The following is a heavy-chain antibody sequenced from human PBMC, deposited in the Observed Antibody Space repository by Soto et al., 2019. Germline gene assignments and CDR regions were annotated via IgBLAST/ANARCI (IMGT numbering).Heavy chain of an antibody. CDR3: AKAPTNYGSGSYYYY. CDR1: GFTFSSYA. V-gene: IGHV3-23*01. J-gene: IGHJ4*02. Sequence: EVQLLESGGGLVQPGGSLRLSCAASGFTFSSYAMSWVRQAPGKGLEWVSAISGSGGSTYYADSVKGRFTISRDNSKNTLYLQTNSLRAEDTAVYYCAKAPTNYGSGSYYYYWGQGTLVTVSS. CDR2: ISGSGGST. D-gene: IGHD3-10*01.